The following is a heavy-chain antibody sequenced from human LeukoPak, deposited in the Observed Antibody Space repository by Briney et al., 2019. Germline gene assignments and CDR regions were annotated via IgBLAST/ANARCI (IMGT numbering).Heavy chain of an antibody. CDR3: ARGERRYSSSWFQPWDY. Sequence: GASVKVSCKASGYTFTIYGISWVRQAPGQGLEWMGWISAYNGNTNYAQKLQGRVTMTTGTSTSTAYMELRSLRSDDTAVYYCARGERRYSSSWFQPWDYWGQGTLVTVSS. V-gene: IGHV1-18*01. J-gene: IGHJ4*02. CDR1: GYTFTIYG. D-gene: IGHD6-13*01. CDR2: ISAYNGNT.